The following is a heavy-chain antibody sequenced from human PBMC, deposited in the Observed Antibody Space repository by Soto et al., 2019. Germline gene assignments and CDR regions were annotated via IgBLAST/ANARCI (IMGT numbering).Heavy chain of an antibody. Sequence: LRLSCAASGFTFSGSAMHWVRQASGKGLEWVGRIRSKSDYYATAYAASVKGRFTISRDDSKNMAFLQMNSLKTEDTAVYYCTKDSSGYYYDYYYYYGMDVWGQGTTVTVSS. V-gene: IGHV3-73*01. CDR2: IRSKSDYYAT. J-gene: IGHJ6*02. CDR1: GFTFSGSA. CDR3: TKDSSGYYYDYYYYYGMDV. D-gene: IGHD3-22*01.